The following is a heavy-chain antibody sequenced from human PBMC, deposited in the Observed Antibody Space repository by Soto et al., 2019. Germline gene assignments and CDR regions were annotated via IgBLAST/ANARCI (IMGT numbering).Heavy chain of an antibody. CDR2: IYYSGST. CDR3: ASPKIAFYNWFDP. Sequence: SETLSLTSTGSGGAISTSSYYWGWRRQPPGKGLEWIGSIYYSGSTYYNPSLKSRVTISVDTSKNQFSLKLTSVTAADTAVYYCASPKIAFYNWFDPWGQGTLVTVS. CDR1: GGAISTSSYY. V-gene: IGHV4-39*01. J-gene: IGHJ5*02. D-gene: IGHD3-3*02.